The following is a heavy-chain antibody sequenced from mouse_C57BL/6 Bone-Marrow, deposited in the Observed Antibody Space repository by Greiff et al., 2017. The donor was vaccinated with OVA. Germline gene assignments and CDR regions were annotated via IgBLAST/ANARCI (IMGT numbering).Heavy chain of an antibody. Sequence: EVQLVESGGGLVQSGRSLRLSCATSGFTFSDLYMEWVRQAPGKGLEWIAASRNKANDYTTEYSASVKGRFIVSRDTAQSILYLQMNALRAEDTAIYYCARDDYYWYFDVWGKGTTVTVSS. CDR1: GFTFSDLY. CDR3: ARDDYYWYFDV. J-gene: IGHJ1*03. V-gene: IGHV7-1*01. CDR2: SRNKANDYTT.